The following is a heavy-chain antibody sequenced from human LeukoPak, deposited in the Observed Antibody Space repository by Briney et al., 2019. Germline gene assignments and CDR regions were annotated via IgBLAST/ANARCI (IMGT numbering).Heavy chain of an antibody. D-gene: IGHD3-22*01. Sequence: GGSLRLSCAASGFTFSSYGMHWVRQAPGKGLEWVAVISYDGSNKYYADPVKGRFTISRDNSKNTLYLQMNSLRAEDTAVYYCAKDLDYDSSGFFDYWGQGTLVTVSS. CDR1: GFTFSSYG. V-gene: IGHV3-30*18. CDR2: ISYDGSNK. CDR3: AKDLDYDSSGFFDY. J-gene: IGHJ4*02.